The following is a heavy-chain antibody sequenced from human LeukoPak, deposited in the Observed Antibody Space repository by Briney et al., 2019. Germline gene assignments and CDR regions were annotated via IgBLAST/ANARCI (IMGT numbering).Heavy chain of an antibody. CDR1: GYSFTSYW. CDR2: IYPGDSDP. J-gene: IGHJ4*02. CDR3: ARHRRDSSGIDPYYFDY. D-gene: IGHD6-19*01. Sequence: GESLKISCKGSGYSFTSYWIGWVRQMPGKGLEWMGIIYPGDSDPRYSPSFQGQVTTSADKSISTAYLQWSSLKASDTAMYYCARHRRDSSGIDPYYFDYWGQGTLVTVSS. V-gene: IGHV5-51*01.